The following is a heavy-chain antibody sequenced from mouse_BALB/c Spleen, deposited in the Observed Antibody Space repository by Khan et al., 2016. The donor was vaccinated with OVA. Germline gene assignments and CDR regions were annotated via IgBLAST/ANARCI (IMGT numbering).Heavy chain of an antibody. Sequence: VMLVESGAQLARPGASVKLSCKASGYTFTDYYINWMRQRTGQGLEWIGEIYPGSDNTYYNEKFKGRATLTVDKSSSTAYMEFSSLTSEDSAVYFCAREWAAWFPYWGQGTLVTVSA. J-gene: IGHJ3*01. CDR1: GYTFTDYY. CDR2: IYPGSDNT. CDR3: AREWAAWFPY. V-gene: IGHV1-77*01.